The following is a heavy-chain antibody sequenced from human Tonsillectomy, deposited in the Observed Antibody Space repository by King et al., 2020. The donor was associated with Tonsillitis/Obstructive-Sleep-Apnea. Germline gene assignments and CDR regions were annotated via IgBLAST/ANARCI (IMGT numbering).Heavy chain of an antibody. CDR2: IRSKAYGETT. CDR3: TRRMGLRGVIDYYYYSYMDV. J-gene: IGHJ6*03. V-gene: IGHV3-49*04. CDR1: GFTFGEYA. D-gene: IGHD3-10*01. Sequence: VQLVESGGGLVQPGRSLRLSCTASGFTFGEYAMSWVRQAPGKGLEWVGFIRSKAYGETTEYAASVKGRFTISRDDSKSIAYLQMNSLKTEDTAVYYCTRRMGLRGVIDYYYYSYMDVWGKGTTVTVSS.